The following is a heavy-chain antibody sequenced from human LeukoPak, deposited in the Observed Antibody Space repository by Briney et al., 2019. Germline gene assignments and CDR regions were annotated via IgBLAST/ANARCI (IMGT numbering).Heavy chain of an antibody. CDR2: ISAYNGNT. CDR1: GYTFTSSG. J-gene: IGHJ6*02. Sequence: ASVKVSCKASGYTFTSSGISWVRQAPGQGLEWIGWISAYNGNTNYAQKLQGRVTMTTDTSTSTAYMELRSLRSDDTAVYYCARDRDGSGSGYYYYYGMDVWGQGTTVTVSS. D-gene: IGHD3-10*01. V-gene: IGHV1-18*01. CDR3: ARDRDGSGSGYYYYYGMDV.